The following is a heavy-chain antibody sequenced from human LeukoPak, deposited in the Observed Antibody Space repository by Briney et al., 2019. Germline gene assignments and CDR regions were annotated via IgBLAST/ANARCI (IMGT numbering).Heavy chain of an antibody. V-gene: IGHV4-34*01. J-gene: IGHJ4*02. CDR1: GGSFSGYY. Sequence: PSETLSLTCAVYGGSFSGYYWSWIRQPPGKGLGWIGEINHSGSTNYNPSLKSRVTISVDTSKNQFSLKLSSVTAADTAVYYCARTLGYCSSTSCYGGYYFDYWGQGTLVTVSS. CDR3: ARTLGYCSSTSCYGGYYFDY. D-gene: IGHD2-2*01. CDR2: INHSGST.